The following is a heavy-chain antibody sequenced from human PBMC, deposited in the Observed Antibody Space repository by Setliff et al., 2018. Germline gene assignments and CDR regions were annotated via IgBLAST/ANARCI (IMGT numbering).Heavy chain of an antibody. CDR1: GFTFDDYA. CDR3: ARRGTTAFDF. V-gene: IGHV3-20*04. Sequence: PGGSLRLSCAASGFTFDDYAMTWVRQAPGKGLEWVSGINWNGGSIGYADSVKGRFTISRDNAKNSLYLLMNSLRAEDTALYYCARRGTTAFDFWGLGTLVTV. CDR2: INWNGGSI. J-gene: IGHJ4*02. D-gene: IGHD4-4*01.